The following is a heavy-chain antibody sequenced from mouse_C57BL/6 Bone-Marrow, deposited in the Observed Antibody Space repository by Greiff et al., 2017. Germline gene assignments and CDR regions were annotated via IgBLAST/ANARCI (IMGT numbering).Heavy chain of an antibody. CDR1: GFTFSDYY. D-gene: IGHD1-1*01. CDR2: INYDGSST. Sequence: EVKLVESEGGLVQPGSSMKLSCTASGFTFSDYYMAWVRQVPEKGLEWVANINYDGSSTYYLDSLKSRFIISRDNAKNILYLQMSSLKSDDTATYYCSREGSSLYAMDYWGQGTSVTVSS. J-gene: IGHJ4*01. CDR3: SREGSSLYAMDY. V-gene: IGHV5-16*01.